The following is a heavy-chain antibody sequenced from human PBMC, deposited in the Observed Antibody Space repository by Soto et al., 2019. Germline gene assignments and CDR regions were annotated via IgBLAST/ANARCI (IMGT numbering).Heavy chain of an antibody. D-gene: IGHD6-13*01. CDR3: AKLTAA. V-gene: IGHV3-11*01. Sequence: QVKLVESGGGLVKPGGSLRLSCAASGFTFSDYYMNWIRQAPGKGLEWVSYISGGGGTYYADSVKGRFTVSRDNSKNTVYLQMNSLRDEDTAVYYCAKLTAAWGQGTLVTVSS. CDR2: ISGGGGT. CDR1: GFTFSDYY. J-gene: IGHJ4*02.